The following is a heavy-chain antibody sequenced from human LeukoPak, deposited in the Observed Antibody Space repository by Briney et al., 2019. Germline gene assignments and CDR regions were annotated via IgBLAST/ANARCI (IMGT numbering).Heavy chain of an antibody. V-gene: IGHV3-21*01. J-gene: IGHJ4*02. CDR3: ASTFPYCGGGSCAL. CDR2: ISSSSSYI. CDR1: GFTFSSYS. D-gene: IGHD2-15*01. Sequence: PGGSLRLSCAASGFTFSSYSMNWVRQAPGKGLEWVSSISSSSSYIYYADSVKGRFTISRDNAKNSLYLQMNSLRAEGTAIYYCASTFPYCGGGSCALGGQGTLVTVSS.